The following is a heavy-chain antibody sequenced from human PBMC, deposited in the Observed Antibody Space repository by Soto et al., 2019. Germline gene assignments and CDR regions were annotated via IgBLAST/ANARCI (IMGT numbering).Heavy chain of an antibody. V-gene: IGHV4-4*07. CDR1: GGSISSYY. Sequence: QVQLQESGPGLVKPSETLSLTCTVSGGSISSYYWSWIRQPAGKGLEWIGRSYTSGSTNYNPSLKSRVTMSVDTSKDQFSLKLSSVTAADTAVYYCATESEGPNSRSFDYCGQGTLVTVSS. CDR3: ATESEGPNSRSFDY. J-gene: IGHJ4*02. CDR2: SYTSGST.